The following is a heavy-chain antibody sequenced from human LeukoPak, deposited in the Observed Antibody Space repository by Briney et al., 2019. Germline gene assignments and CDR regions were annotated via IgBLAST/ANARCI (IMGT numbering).Heavy chain of an antibody. V-gene: IGHV3-33*01. D-gene: IGHD6-13*01. CDR3: ARVTNTSTWGLDY. CDR1: GFTFSSYG. Sequence: PGRSLRLSCAAAGFTFSSYGMHWVRQAPGKGLEWVAGIWYVGSKKYYADSLKGRFTISRDNSKNTFFLQMNSLRAEDTAVYYCARVTNTSTWGLDYWGQGTLVTVSS. J-gene: IGHJ4*02. CDR2: IWYVGSKK.